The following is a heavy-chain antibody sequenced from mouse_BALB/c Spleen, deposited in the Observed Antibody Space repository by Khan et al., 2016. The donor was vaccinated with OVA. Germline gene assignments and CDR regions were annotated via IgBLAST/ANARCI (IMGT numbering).Heavy chain of an antibody. CDR1: GFTFSTYS. V-gene: IGHV5-6*01. CDR3: ASHLRGYFAY. CDR2: INSDGYYT. J-gene: IGHJ3*01. D-gene: IGHD1-1*01. Sequence: EVELVESGGDLVKPGGSLRLSCAASGFTFSTYSMSWVRQPPDKRLEWVATINSDGYYTYSPDTVKGRLPISRNNAENTLYLQIGSLKSRDTAIYYGASHLRGYFAYWGQGTLVTVSA.